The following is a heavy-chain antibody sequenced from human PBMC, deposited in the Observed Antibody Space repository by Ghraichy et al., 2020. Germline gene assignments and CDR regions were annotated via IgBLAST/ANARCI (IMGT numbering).Heavy chain of an antibody. V-gene: IGHV3-48*02. J-gene: IGHJ4*02. CDR2: ISNGDGTI. CDR3: ATGGVTF. D-gene: IGHD3-16*01. CDR1: GLTFSGYT. Sequence: GGSLRLSCAVSGLTFSGYTMKWVRQAPGKGMEWISFISNGDGTIYYADSVKGRFTISRDNAKNSLYLQMNSLRDEDTAVYYCATGGVTFWGQGTLVTVSS.